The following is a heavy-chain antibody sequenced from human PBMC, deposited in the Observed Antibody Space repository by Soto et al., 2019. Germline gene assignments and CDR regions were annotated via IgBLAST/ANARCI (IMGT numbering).Heavy chain of an antibody. V-gene: IGHV1-18*01. CDR3: ATSGEHPFAL. Sequence: QVQLIQSAGEVKKPGASVKVSCKASGYTFTNYVIHWIRQAPGQGLEGMAWISPLKGNTNYAQKVQGRLTVTTDPSTNTAYMPSSGLRAEGTAPYFCATSGEHPFALWGQGSVVT. CDR2: ISPLKGNT. D-gene: IGHD6-25*01. CDR1: GYTFTNYV. J-gene: IGHJ4*02.